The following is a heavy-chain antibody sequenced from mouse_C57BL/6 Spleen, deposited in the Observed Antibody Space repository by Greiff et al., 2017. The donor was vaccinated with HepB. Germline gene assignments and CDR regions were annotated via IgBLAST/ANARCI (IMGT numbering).Heavy chain of an antibody. Sequence: VHVKQSGPELVKPGASVKIPCKASGYTFTDYNMDWVKQSHGKSLEWIGDINPNNGGTIYNQKFKGKATLTVDKSSSTAYMELRSLTSEDTAVYYCARSPRLGAMDYWGQGTSVTVSS. V-gene: IGHV1-18*01. D-gene: IGHD4-1*01. CDR3: ARSPRLGAMDY. J-gene: IGHJ4*01. CDR1: GYTFTDYN. CDR2: INPNNGGT.